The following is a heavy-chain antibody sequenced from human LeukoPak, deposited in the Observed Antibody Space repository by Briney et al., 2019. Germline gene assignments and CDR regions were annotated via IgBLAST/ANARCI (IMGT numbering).Heavy chain of an antibody. CDR2: ITGSGDRT. Sequence: PGGSLRLSCAASGFTFNNYAMNWVRQAPGRGLEWVSLITGSGDRTYYADSVKGRFTISRDNSKNTLYLQMNSLRAEDTAVYYCAKSKGGYTSYYFEYWGQGTLVTVSS. D-gene: IGHD3-22*01. CDR1: GFTFNNYA. V-gene: IGHV3-23*01. J-gene: IGHJ4*02. CDR3: AKSKGGYTSYYFEY.